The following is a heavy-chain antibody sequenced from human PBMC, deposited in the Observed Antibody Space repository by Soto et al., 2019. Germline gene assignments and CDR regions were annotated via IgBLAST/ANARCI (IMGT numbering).Heavy chain of an antibody. D-gene: IGHD2-15*01. J-gene: IGHJ6*02. CDR2: INAGSGNT. CDR1: GDTVFIYI. Sequence: ASVKVSCKASGDTVFIYIMHWVRQAPGQRLEWMGWINAGSGNTKYSQKFQGRVTITRDTSASTAYMELSSLRSEDTAVYYCARSLIQYCSGGTCYVYYGMDVWAQGTTVPVSS. V-gene: IGHV1-3*01. CDR3: ARSLIQYCSGGTCYVYYGMDV.